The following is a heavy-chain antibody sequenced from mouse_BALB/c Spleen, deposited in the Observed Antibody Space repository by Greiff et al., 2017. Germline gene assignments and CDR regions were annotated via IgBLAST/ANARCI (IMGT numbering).Heavy chain of an antibody. CDR2: ISSGGSYT. CDR3: TRGGMVKAMDY. CDR1: GFTFSSYT. J-gene: IGHJ4*01. Sequence: EVQVVESGGGLVKPGGSLKLSCAASGFTFSSYTMSWVRQTPEKRLEWVATISSGGSYTYYPDSVKGRFTISRDNAKNTLYLQMSSLKSEDTAMYYCTRGGMVKAMDYWGQGTSVTVSS. D-gene: IGHD2-2*01. V-gene: IGHV5-6-4*01.